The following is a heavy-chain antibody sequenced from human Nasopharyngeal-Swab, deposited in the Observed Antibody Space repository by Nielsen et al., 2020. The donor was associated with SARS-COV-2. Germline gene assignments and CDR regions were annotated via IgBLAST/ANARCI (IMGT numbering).Heavy chain of an antibody. Sequence: SVKVSCKASGDSFSRYVISWVRQAPGQGLEWMGRIIPILAITNYAQKFEGRVTITADTSTNTAYLELRSLRAEDTALYYCARGGIVVVPATMENIWSDSWGQGTLVTVSS. D-gene: IGHD2-2*01. CDR2: IIPILAIT. CDR3: ARGGIVVVPATMENIWSDS. J-gene: IGHJ5*01. V-gene: IGHV1-69*04. CDR1: GDSFSRYV.